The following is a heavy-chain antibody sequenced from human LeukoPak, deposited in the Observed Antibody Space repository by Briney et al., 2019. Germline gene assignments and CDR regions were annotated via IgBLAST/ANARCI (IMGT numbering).Heavy chain of an antibody. J-gene: IGHJ4*02. D-gene: IGHD5-12*01. CDR1: GYTFTGYY. Sequence: GASVNVSCKASGYTFTGYYMHWVRQAPGQGLEWMGWINPNSGGTNYAQKFQGRVTMTRDTSISTAYMELSRLRSDDTAVYYCASTPDRRGYSGYDLGPLDYWGQGTLVTVSS. CDR2: INPNSGGT. CDR3: ASTPDRRGYSGYDLGPLDY. V-gene: IGHV1-2*02.